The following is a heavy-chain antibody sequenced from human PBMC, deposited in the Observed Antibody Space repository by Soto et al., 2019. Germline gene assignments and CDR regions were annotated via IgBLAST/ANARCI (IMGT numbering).Heavy chain of an antibody. CDR2: VYPGDSDT. CDR1: GYSFPTYW. CDR3: ARHGYYDFWSGYYNYYYYCMDV. Sequence: PGESLKISCRTSGYSFPTYWIAWVRQRPGKGLEWMGAVYPGDSDTKYSPSFQGHVTISADRSIGTAFLQWSSLNASDTAMYYCARHGYYDFWSGYYNYYYYCMDVWGQGTTVTVSS. D-gene: IGHD3-3*01. V-gene: IGHV5-51*01. J-gene: IGHJ6*02.